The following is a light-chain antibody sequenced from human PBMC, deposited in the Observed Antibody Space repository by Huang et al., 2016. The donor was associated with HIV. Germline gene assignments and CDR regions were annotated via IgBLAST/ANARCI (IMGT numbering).Light chain of an antibody. Sequence: EIVLPQSQATLSLSPGERATPSCRASQSVHSYLAWYQQKPGQAPRLLIYDASNRATGIPARFSGSGSGTDFTLTISILQSEDFAVYYCQQRSAWPLTFGGGTKVEI. CDR2: DAS. CDR1: QSVHSY. J-gene: IGKJ4*01. V-gene: IGKV3-11*01. CDR3: QQRSAWPLT.